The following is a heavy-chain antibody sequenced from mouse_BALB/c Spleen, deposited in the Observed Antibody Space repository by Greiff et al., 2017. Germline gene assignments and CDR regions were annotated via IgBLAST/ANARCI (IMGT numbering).Heavy chain of an antibody. CDR3: APATTVVDRYFDV. J-gene: IGHJ1*01. D-gene: IGHD1-1*01. V-gene: IGHV1-74*01. Sequence: QVQLQQPGAELVRPGASVKLSCKASGYTFTSYWMNWVKQRPEQGLEWIGRIDPYDSETHYNQKFQDKAILTVDKSSSTAYMQLSSLTSEDSAVYYCAPATTVVDRYFDVWGAGTTVTVSS. CDR1: GYTFTSYW. CDR2: IDPYDSET.